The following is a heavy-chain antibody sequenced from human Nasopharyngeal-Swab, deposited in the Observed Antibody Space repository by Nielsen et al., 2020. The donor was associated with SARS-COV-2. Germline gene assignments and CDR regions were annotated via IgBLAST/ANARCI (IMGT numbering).Heavy chain of an antibody. V-gene: IGHV4-59*01. CDR2: MYYSGST. J-gene: IGHJ2*01. CDR3: ARPGGSGDPYWYFDL. D-gene: IGHD3-16*01. Sequence: SETLSLTCSVSGDSIISYYWSWIRQPPGKGLEWIGYMYYSGSTSHNPSLKSRVTISVDTSKNQISLKLTSVTAADTAVYSCARPGGSGDPYWYFDLWGRGTLVTVSS. CDR1: GDSIISYY.